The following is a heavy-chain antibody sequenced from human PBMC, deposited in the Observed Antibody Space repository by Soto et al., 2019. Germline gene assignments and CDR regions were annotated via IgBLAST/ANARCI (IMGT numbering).Heavy chain of an antibody. CDR1: GGSISSYY. D-gene: IGHD4-17*01. Sequence: QVKLQESGPGLVKPSETLSLTCTVSGGSISSYYWSWIRQPPGKGLEWVGYSYISGTTNYNPSLGTRVTISVDTTKNQSSLQLSSVTAADPAVYYCARHSYCDFDVYSFDDWGQGTLVTVSS. J-gene: IGHJ4*02. CDR3: ARHSYCDFDVYSFDD. CDR2: SYISGTT. V-gene: IGHV4-59*08.